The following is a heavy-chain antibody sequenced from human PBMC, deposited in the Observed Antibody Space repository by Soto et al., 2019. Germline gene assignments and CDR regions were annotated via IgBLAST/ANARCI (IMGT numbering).Heavy chain of an antibody. CDR3: YHYGSGSYSTDY. CDR2: IRSSAERGTT. J-gene: IGHJ4*02. Sequence: LRLSCAASGFVFKNARMSWARQAPGRGLEWVGHIRSSAERGTTDYAAPVKGRFTISRDDSQNTLYLQMNSPKTEDTAVYFCYHYGSGSYSTDYWGQGTLVTVSS. D-gene: IGHD3-10*01. V-gene: IGHV3-15*07. CDR1: GFVFKNAR.